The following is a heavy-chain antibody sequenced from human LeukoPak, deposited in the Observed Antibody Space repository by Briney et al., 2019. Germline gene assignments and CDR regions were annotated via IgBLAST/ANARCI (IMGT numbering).Heavy chain of an antibody. CDR2: INWSGGNT. J-gene: IGHJ5*02. V-gene: IGHV3-20*04. CDR1: GFTFDDYG. Sequence: GGSLRLSCAASGFTFDDYGMSWVRQAPGKGLEWVSGINWSGGNTGYADSVKGRFTISRDNAKNSLYLQMNSLRAEDTALYYCARDMTDSTGWPGYNWFDPWGQGTLVTVSS. D-gene: IGHD6-19*01. CDR3: ARDMTDSTGWPGYNWFDP.